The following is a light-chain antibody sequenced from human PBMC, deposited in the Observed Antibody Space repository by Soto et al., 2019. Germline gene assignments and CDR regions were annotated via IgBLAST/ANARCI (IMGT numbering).Light chain of an antibody. CDR1: SSDVGGYDH. Sequence: QSALTQPASVSGSPRQSITISCSGTSSDVGGYDHVSWYQQHPGKAPKLMIYEVSDRPSGVSNRFSGSKSGNTASLTISGLQAEDEADYYCSSYTSSSTLVVFGGGTKLTVL. J-gene: IGLJ2*01. V-gene: IGLV2-14*01. CDR3: SSYTSSSTLVV. CDR2: EVS.